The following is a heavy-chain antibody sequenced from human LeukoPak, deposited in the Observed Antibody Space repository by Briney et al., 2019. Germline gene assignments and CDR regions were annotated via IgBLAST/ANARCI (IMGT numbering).Heavy chain of an antibody. J-gene: IGHJ5*02. D-gene: IGHD2-15*01. V-gene: IGHV1-46*01. CDR2: VNPSSGDT. CDR1: GYTFTNYY. Sequence: VASVKVSCKASGYTFTNYYIHWVRQAPGQGLEWMGIVNPSSGDTNYAQKFQGRVTMTRDTSTTTVYMELTSLSSEDTAVYYCARDRHCSGGICHSNWFDPWGQGTLVTVSS. CDR3: ARDRHCSGGICHSNWFDP.